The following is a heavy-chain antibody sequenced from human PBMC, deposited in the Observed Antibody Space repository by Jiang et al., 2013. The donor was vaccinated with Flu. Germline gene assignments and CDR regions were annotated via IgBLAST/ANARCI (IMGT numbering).Heavy chain of an antibody. CDR2: ISYDGSNK. Sequence: LVESGGGVVQPGRSLRLSCAASGFTFSSYAMHWVRQAPGKGLEWVAVISYDGSNKYYADSVKGRFTISRDNSKNTLYLQMNSLRAEDTAVYYCARDKGRITSDAFDIWGQGTMVTVSS. V-gene: IGHV3-30-3*01. J-gene: IGHJ3*02. D-gene: IGHD3-10*01. CDR3: ARDKGRITSDAFDI. CDR1: GFTFSSYA.